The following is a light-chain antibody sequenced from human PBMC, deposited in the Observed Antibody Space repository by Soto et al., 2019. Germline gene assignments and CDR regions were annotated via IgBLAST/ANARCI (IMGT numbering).Light chain of an antibody. J-gene: IGLJ2*01. CDR2: YDD. CDR1: NIGGKS. V-gene: IGLV3-21*04. CDR3: QVWDSFSDHRI. Sequence: SYELTQPPSVSLAPGETARITCGGTNIGGKSVHWYQQKPGQAPVLVIYYDDDRPSGIPERFSGSNSGNTATLTISRVEPGDEADYYCQVWDSFSDHRIFGGGTKLTVL.